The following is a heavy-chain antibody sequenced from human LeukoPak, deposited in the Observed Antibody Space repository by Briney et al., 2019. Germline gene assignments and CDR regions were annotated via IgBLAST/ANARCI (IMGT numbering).Heavy chain of an antibody. CDR3: AKALDTYGYMRFDY. CDR2: INGGGDTT. D-gene: IGHD5-18*01. J-gene: IGHJ4*02. CDR1: GFTFVNYA. Sequence: GGSLRLSCAASGFTFVNYAMTWVRQAPGKGLEWVSAINGGGDTTWYADSVKGRFTISRDKSTNTLFLQMSSLRAEDPAIYYCAKALDTYGYMRFDYWGQGTLVTVSS. V-gene: IGHV3-23*01.